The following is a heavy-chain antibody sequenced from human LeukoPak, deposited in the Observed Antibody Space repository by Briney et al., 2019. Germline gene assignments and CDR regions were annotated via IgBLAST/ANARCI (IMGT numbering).Heavy chain of an antibody. CDR2: INSDGSST. CDR1: GFTFSSYW. CDR3: ARDFFTSGTPPYYFDY. D-gene: IGHD1-7*01. J-gene: IGHJ4*02. V-gene: IGHV3-74*01. Sequence: PGGSLRLSCAASGFTFSSYWMHWVRQVPGKGLVWVSRINSDGSSTTYADSVKGRFTISRDNAKNTLYLQMNSLRAEDTAVYYCARDFFTSGTPPYYFDYWGQGTLVTVSS.